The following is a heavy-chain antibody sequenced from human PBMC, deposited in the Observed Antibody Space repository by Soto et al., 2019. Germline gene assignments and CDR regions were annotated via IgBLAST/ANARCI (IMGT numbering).Heavy chain of an antibody. CDR2: ISPYTGNT. V-gene: IGHV1-18*01. CDR1: GYIFVNYG. D-gene: IGHD5-12*01. CDR3: GMVDNDVTPTPQDV. Sequence: QVQLVQSGDEVKKPGASVKVSCKASGYIFVNYGIAWVRQAPGQGLEWMGWISPYTGNTHSATKVQGRLTMTTDTSTSTAYMDLGSVTSDDTAVYYCGMVDNDVTPTPQDVWGQGTTVTVSS. J-gene: IGHJ6*02.